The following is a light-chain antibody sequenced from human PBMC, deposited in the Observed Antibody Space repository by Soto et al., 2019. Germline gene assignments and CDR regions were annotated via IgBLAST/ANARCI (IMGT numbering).Light chain of an antibody. V-gene: IGKV1-8*01. CDR1: QGISSY. J-gene: IGKJ1*01. CDR2: AAY. CDR3: KQYYSYPRT. Sequence: AIRMTQSPSSLSASTGDRVTITCRASQGISSYLAWYQQNPGKAPKLLIYAAYTLQSGVPSRFSGSGSGTDFTLTIRCLQSEDFTTYYCKQYYSYPRTFGQGTKVDNK.